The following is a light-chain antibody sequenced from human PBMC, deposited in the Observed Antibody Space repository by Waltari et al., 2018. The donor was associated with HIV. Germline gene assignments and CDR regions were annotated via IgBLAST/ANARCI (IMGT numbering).Light chain of an antibody. CDR2: DNK. Sequence: ELTQPPSVSGAPGQRITISCTWSGATYDVHWYRLQPGTAPTLLIYDNKNRASGVPVRFSGSKSGTAASLAISGLEVWDEGDYYCQSYDSKLSAWVFGGGTKLTVL. J-gene: IGLJ3*02. CDR1: GATYD. CDR3: QSYDSKLSAWV. V-gene: IGLV1-40*01.